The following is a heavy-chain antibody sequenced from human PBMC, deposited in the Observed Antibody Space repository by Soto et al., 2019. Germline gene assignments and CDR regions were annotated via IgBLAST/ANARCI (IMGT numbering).Heavy chain of an antibody. D-gene: IGHD3-3*01. CDR2: IYSGGST. Sequence: PGGSLRLSCAASGFTVSSNYMSWVRQAPGKGLEWVSVIYSGGSTYYADSVKGRFTISRDNSKNTLYLQMNSLRAEDTAVYYCARERFLEWLSYGMDVWGQGTTVTVSS. CDR3: ARERFLEWLSYGMDV. V-gene: IGHV3-66*01. CDR1: GFTVSSNY. J-gene: IGHJ6*02.